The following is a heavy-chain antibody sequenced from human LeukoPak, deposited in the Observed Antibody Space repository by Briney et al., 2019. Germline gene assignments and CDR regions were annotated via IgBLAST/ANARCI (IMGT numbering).Heavy chain of an antibody. D-gene: IGHD6-13*01. J-gene: IGHJ4*02. Sequence: SETLSLTCAVYGGSFSGYYWSWIRQPPGKGLEWIGEINHSGSTNYNPSLKSRVTISADTSKNQFSLKLSSVTAADTAVYYCARTIDSSSWYGDYWGQGTLVTVSS. CDR3: ARTIDSSSWYGDY. V-gene: IGHV4-34*01. CDR1: GGSFSGYY. CDR2: INHSGST.